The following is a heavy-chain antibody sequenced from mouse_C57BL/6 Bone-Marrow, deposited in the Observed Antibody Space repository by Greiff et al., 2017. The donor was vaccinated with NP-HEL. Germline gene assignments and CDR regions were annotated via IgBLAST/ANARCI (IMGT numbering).Heavy chain of an antibody. CDR3: AKQGGTTVVPNFDY. J-gene: IGHJ2*01. V-gene: IGHV2-9*01. CDR1: GFSLTSYG. CDR2: IWGGGST. Sequence: VQLQQSGPGLVAPSQSLSITCTVSGFSLTSYGVDWVRQPPGKGLEWLGVIWGGGSTNYNSAIMYRLSISKDNSKSQVFLKMNSLQTDDTAMYYCAKQGGTTVVPNFDYWGQGTTLTVSS. D-gene: IGHD1-1*01.